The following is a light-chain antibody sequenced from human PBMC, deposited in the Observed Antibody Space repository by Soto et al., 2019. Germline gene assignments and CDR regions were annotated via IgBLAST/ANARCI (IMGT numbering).Light chain of an antibody. CDR2: GAY. CDR1: QSVGNN. CDR3: QHYNYWPPKT. V-gene: IGKV3-15*01. Sequence: EIVMTQSPATLSVSPGEKTTLSCRASQSVGNNLAWYQQKPAPAPRLFXYGAYTRATGIPARFSGSGSWTDFTLTISSLQSEDFAVYYCQHYNYWPPKTFGQGTKVDIK. J-gene: IGKJ1*01.